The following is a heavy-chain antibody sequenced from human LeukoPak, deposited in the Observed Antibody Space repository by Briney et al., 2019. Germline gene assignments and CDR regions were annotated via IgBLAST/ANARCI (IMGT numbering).Heavy chain of an antibody. CDR2: ISWNSGSI. J-gene: IGHJ5*02. V-gene: IGHV3-9*01. Sequence: GRSLRLSCAASGFTFDDYAMHWVRQAPGKGLEWVSGISWNSGSIGYADSVKGRFTISRDNAKNSLYLQMNSLRAEDTALYYCAKATDSSGIRWFDPWGQGTLVTVSS. CDR1: GFTFDDYA. D-gene: IGHD6-19*01. CDR3: AKATDSSGIRWFDP.